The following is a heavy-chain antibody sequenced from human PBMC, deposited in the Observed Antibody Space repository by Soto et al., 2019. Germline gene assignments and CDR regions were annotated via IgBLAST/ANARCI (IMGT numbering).Heavy chain of an antibody. CDR3: AKNSGSYYPYYFDY. Sequence: PWGSLRLSCAASGFTFNDYALTWVRQVPGKGLEWVSAISGSGGSTYYADSVKGRFTISRDNSKNTLYLQMNSLRAEDTAVYYCAKNSGSYYPYYFDYWGQGTLVTVSS. D-gene: IGHD1-26*01. J-gene: IGHJ4*02. V-gene: IGHV3-23*01. CDR1: GFTFNDYA. CDR2: ISGSGGST.